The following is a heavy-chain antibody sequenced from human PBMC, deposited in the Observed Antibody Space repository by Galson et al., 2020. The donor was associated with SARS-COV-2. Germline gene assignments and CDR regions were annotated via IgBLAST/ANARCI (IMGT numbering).Heavy chain of an antibody. CDR3: ARDGGGWFDP. CDR2: ISYDGSNK. V-gene: IGHV3-30*03. Sequence: GGSLRLSCAASGFTFSSYGMHWVRQAPGKGLEWVAVISYDGSNKYYADSVKGRFTISRDNSKNTLYLQMNSLRAEDTAVYYCARDGGGWFDPWGQGTLVTVSS. J-gene: IGHJ5*02. CDR1: GFTFSSYG. D-gene: IGHD3-16*01.